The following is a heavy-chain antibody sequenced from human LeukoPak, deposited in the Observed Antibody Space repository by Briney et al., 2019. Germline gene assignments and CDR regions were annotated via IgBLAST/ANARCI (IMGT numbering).Heavy chain of an antibody. CDR2: ISGSGGST. D-gene: IGHD3-22*01. V-gene: IGHV3-23*01. CDR3: AKGDYYDSSGYYACFDY. J-gene: IGHJ4*02. Sequence: GGSLRLSCAASGFTFSSYAMGWVRQAPGKGLEWVSAISGSGGSTYYADSVKGRFTISRDNSKNTLYLQMNSLRAEDTAVYYCAKGDYYDSSGYYACFDYWGQGTLVTVSS. CDR1: GFTFSSYA.